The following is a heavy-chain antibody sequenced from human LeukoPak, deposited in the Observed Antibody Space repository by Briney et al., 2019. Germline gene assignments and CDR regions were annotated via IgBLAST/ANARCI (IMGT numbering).Heavy chain of an antibody. D-gene: IGHD6-19*01. Sequence: ASVKVSCKASGGTFSSYAISWVRQAPGQGLEWMGGIIPIFGTANYAQKFQGRVTITADESTGTAYMELSSLRSEDTAVYYCARSPIAVAGTSVDYWGQGTLVTVSS. CDR1: GGTFSSYA. CDR2: IIPIFGTA. V-gene: IGHV1-69*13. J-gene: IGHJ4*02. CDR3: ARSPIAVAGTSVDY.